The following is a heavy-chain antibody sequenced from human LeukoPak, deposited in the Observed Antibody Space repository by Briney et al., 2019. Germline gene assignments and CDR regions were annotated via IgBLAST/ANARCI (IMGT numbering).Heavy chain of an antibody. D-gene: IGHD5-12*01. V-gene: IGHV4-31*03. CDR3: ARFRLRAVADY. CDR1: GGSISSGGYY. J-gene: IGHJ4*02. Sequence: SETLSLTCTVSGGSISSGGYYWSWIRQHPGKGLEWIGYIYYSGSTYYNPSLKSRVTISVDTSKNQFSLKLSSVTAADTAVYYCARFRLRAVADYWGQGTLVTVSS. CDR2: IYYSGST.